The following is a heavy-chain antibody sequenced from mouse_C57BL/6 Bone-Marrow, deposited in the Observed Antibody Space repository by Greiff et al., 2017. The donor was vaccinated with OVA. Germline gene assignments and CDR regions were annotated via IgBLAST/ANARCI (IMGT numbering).Heavy chain of an antibody. V-gene: IGHV7-3*01. CDR2: IRNKPNGSTT. J-gene: IGHJ2*01. CDR3: ARYKGRVAVDYFDY. Sequence: EVMLVESGGGLVQPGDSLSLSCAASGFTFTNYYMSWVRQPPGKALEWLAFIRNKPNGSTTEYSASVKGRFTISRDNSQSILYHQMNALRAEDSATYYCARYKGRVAVDYFDYWGQGTALTVSS. D-gene: IGHD1-1*01. CDR1: GFTFTNYY.